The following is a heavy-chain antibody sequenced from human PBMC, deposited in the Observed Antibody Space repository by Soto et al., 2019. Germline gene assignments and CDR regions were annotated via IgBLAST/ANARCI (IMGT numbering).Heavy chain of an antibody. Sequence: KQSQTLSLTCAISGDSVSSNSAAWNWIRQSPSRGLEWLGRTYYRSKWYNDYAVSVKSRITINPDTSKNQFSLQLNSVTPEDTAVYYCARDQKARGYNWFDPWGQGTLVTVSS. CDR1: GDSVSSNSAA. CDR2: TYYRSKWYN. V-gene: IGHV6-1*01. J-gene: IGHJ5*02. D-gene: IGHD3-10*01. CDR3: ARDQKARGYNWFDP.